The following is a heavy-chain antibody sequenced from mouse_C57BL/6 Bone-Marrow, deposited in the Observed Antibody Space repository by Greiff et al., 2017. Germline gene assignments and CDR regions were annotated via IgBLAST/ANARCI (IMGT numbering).Heavy chain of an antibody. V-gene: IGHV7-1*01. Sequence: EVQLVESGGGLVQSGRSLRLSCATSGFTFSDFYMEWVRQAPGKGLEWIAASRNKANDYTTEYSASVKGRFIVSRDTSQSILYLQMNALRAADTAIYYCARDSNWPFAYWGQGTLVTVSA. D-gene: IGHD4-1*01. CDR2: SRNKANDYTT. CDR1: GFTFSDFY. CDR3: ARDSNWPFAY. J-gene: IGHJ3*01.